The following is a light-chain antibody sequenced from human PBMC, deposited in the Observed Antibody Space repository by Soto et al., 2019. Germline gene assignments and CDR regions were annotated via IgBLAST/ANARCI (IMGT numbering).Light chain of an antibody. V-gene: IGLV2-14*01. J-gene: IGLJ2*01. Sequence: QSALTQPASVSGSPGQSITISCTGTSSDVGGYKYVSWYQQHPDKAPKLIIFEVSNQPSGISSRFSGSKSGNTASLTISGLQAEDEADYYCASYTSSSTSLIFGRGTKLTVL. CDR2: EVS. CDR1: SSDVGGYKY. CDR3: ASYTSSSTSLI.